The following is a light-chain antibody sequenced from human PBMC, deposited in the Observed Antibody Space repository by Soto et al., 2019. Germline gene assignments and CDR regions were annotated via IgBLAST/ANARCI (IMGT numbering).Light chain of an antibody. V-gene: IGKV3-15*01. Sequence: IVMTQSPATLYVSPGDRVALSCRASQSVRNNLAWYQQKPGQAPRLLIYGASTRATGIPARFSGSGSGTEFTLTISSLQSEDFAVYYCQQYNNWPPITFAQGTRLEIK. J-gene: IGKJ5*01. CDR1: QSVRNN. CDR3: QQYNNWPPIT. CDR2: GAS.